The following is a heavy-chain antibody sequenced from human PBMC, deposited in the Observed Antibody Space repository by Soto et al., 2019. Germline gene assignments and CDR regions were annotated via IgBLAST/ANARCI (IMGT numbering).Heavy chain of an antibody. J-gene: IGHJ4*02. Sequence: SVKVSCKASGGTFSSYAISWVRQAPGQGLEWMGGIIPIFGTANYAQKFQGRVTITADESTSTAYMELSSLRSEDTAVYYCARGRYSYGTDFDYWGQGTLVTVSS. CDR2: IIPIFGTA. D-gene: IGHD5-18*01. CDR1: GGTFSSYA. CDR3: ARGRYSYGTDFDY. V-gene: IGHV1-69*13.